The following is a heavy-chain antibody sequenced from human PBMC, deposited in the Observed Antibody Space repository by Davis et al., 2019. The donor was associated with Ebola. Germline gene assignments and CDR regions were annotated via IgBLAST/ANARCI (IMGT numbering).Heavy chain of an antibody. Sequence: GGSLRLSCAASGYSFTSYWISWVRQLPGKGLEWMGRIDPSDSYTNYSPSFQGHVTISADKSISTAYLQWSSLKASDTAMYYCARFRSRNYYYYGMDVWGQGTTVTVSS. CDR2: IDPSDSYT. CDR3: ARFRSRNYYYYGMDV. V-gene: IGHV5-10-1*01. CDR1: GYSFTSYW. J-gene: IGHJ6*02. D-gene: IGHD1-14*01.